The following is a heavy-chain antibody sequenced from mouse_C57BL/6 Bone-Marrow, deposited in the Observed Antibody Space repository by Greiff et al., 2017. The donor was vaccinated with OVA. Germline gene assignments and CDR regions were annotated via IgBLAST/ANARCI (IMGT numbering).Heavy chain of an antibody. CDR2: IYPRSGNT. CDR1: GYTFTSYW. Sequence: VQLQQPGAELVMPGASVKLSCKASGYTFTSYWMHWVKQRPGQGLEWIGEIYPRSGNTYYNEKFKGKATLTADKSSSTAYMELRSLTSEDSAVYFCARDGLLYWGQGTTLTVSS. V-gene: IGHV1-81*01. J-gene: IGHJ2*01. CDR3: ARDGLLY.